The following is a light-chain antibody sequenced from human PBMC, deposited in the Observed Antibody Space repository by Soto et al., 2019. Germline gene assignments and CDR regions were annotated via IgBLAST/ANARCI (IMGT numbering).Light chain of an antibody. CDR1: SSNVGGYNY. J-gene: IGLJ2*01. V-gene: IGLV2-11*01. Sequence: QSVLTQPRSVSGSPGQSVTISCTGTSSNVGGYNYVSWYQQRPGKAPKIMIYDVSKRPSGVPDRFSGSKSGNTASLSISGLEPEDAAVYYCSSYAGTYAGIFGGGTKLTVL. CDR2: DVS. CDR3: SSYAGTYAGI.